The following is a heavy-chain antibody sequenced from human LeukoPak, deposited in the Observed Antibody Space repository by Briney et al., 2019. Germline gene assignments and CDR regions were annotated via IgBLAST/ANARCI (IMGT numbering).Heavy chain of an antibody. D-gene: IGHD4-11*01. V-gene: IGHV4-31*01. CDR1: GGSISSGGYY. CDR2: IYYSGST. J-gene: IGHJ5*02. Sequence: MPSEALSLTGTVTGGSISSGGYYWSWIGQHPGKHLECVGYIYYSGSTYYKPSLKSPVTISVDTSKTQFSLKLSSVTAADTAVSYSAREGSDYSTYGSAFDPWGQGTLVTVSS. CDR3: AREGSDYSTYGSAFDP.